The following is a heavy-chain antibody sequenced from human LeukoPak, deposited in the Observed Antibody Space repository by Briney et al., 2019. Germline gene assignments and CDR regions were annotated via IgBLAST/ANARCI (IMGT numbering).Heavy chain of an antibody. CDR3: ARRGATRTVDY. D-gene: IGHD1-26*01. CDR1: VFTFSSYG. CDR2: ISYDGSNK. J-gene: IGHJ4*02. V-gene: IGHV3-30*03. Sequence: AGGSLRLSCAASVFTFSSYGMHWVRQAPGKGLEWVAVISYDGSNKYYADSVKGRFTISRDNSKNTLYLQMNSLRAEDTAVYYCARRGATRTVDYWGQGTLVTVSS.